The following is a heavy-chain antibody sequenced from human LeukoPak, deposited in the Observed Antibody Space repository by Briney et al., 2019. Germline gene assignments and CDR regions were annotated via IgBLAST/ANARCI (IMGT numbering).Heavy chain of an antibody. D-gene: IGHD3-9*01. Sequence: ASVKVSCKASGYTFTGYYMHWVRQAPGQGLEWMGWINPNSGGTNYAQKFQGRVTMTRDTSISTAYMELRSLRSDDTAVYYCAHTFGGYDILTGYYKNWGQGTLVTVSS. CDR2: INPNSGGT. CDR3: AHTFGGYDILTGYYKN. J-gene: IGHJ4*02. V-gene: IGHV1-2*02. CDR1: GYTFTGYY.